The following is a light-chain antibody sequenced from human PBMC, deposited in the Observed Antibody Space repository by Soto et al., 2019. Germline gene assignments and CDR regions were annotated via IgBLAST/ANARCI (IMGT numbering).Light chain of an antibody. J-gene: IGLJ1*01. Sequence: QSALTQPASVSGSPGQSITISCTGTSSVVGGYNYVSWHQHHPGKAPKLMIYEVSNRPSGVSNRFSGSKSGNTASLTISGLLAEDEADYYCSSYTSSSTYVFGTGTKVTVL. CDR1: SSVVGGYNY. V-gene: IGLV2-14*01. CDR2: EVS. CDR3: SSYTSSSTYV.